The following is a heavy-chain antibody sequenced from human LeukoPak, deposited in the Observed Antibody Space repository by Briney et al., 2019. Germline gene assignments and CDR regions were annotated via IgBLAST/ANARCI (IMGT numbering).Heavy chain of an antibody. V-gene: IGHV3-23*01. CDR3: VRGNFNGGIDH. CDR1: GFSFSSYA. CDR2: ISGSGGCT. D-gene: IGHD2-21*01. Sequence: GGSLRLSCAASGFSFSSYAMSWVRQAPGKGLEWVSAISGSGGCTYYADSVKGRFTISRDNAKNTLYLQMNSLRAEDTAAYYCVRGNFNGGIDHWGQGTLVTVSS. J-gene: IGHJ4*02.